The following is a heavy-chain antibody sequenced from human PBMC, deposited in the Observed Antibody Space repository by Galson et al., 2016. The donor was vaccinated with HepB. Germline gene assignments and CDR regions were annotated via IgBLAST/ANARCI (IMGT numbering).Heavy chain of an antibody. V-gene: IGHV1-8*01. J-gene: IGHJ4*02. CDR1: GYTFSNYD. D-gene: IGHD4-23*01. CDR2: MNPKSGNT. Sequence: SVKVSCKASGYTFSNYDINWVRQAPGQGPGWMAWMNPKSGNTGYAQSFKARVTMTRDTSISTAYMELSRLRSDDTAVYYCARPPYGGNDYWGQGTLVTVSS. CDR3: ARPPYGGNDY.